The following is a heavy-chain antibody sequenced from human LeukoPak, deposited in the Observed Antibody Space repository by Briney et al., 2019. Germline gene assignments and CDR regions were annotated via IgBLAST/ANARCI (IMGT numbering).Heavy chain of an antibody. D-gene: IGHD6-13*01. Sequence: PGGSLRLSCAASGFTFSSFAMNWVRQAPGKGLEWVTTMSGDATSAYYADSVKGRFTISRDNSKNTQYLQMNSLRAEDTAVYYCAKRTSGSSWYSSDYWGQGTLVTVSS. J-gene: IGHJ4*02. CDR3: AKRTSGSSWYSSDY. V-gene: IGHV3-23*01. CDR2: MSGDATSA. CDR1: GFTFSSFA.